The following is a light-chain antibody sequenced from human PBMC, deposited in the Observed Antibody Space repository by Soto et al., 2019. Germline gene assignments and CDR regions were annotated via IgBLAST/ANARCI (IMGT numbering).Light chain of an antibody. CDR2: GAS. V-gene: IGKV1-39*01. CDR3: QQSYSIPIT. CDR1: QTTSSY. Sequence: DIQMTQSPSSLSASVGARVPITCRASQTTSSYLNWYQQKPGKAPKLLIYGASNLQRGVPSRFTGSGAGTEFTLTISSLQPEDFATYYCQQSYSIPITFGQGTRLEIK. J-gene: IGKJ5*01.